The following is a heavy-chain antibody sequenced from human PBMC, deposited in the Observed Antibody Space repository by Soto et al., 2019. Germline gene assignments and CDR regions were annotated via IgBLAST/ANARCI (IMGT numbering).Heavy chain of an antibody. CDR1: GFTFSSYA. V-gene: IGHV3-23*01. D-gene: IGHD6-19*01. CDR2: ISDSGGST. CDR3: AKGKDSSGSSYYFDY. J-gene: IGHJ4*02. Sequence: EVQMLESGGGLVQPGGSLRLSCAASGFTFSSYAMNWVRQAPGKGLEWVSLISDSGGSTYYADSVKGRFTISRDNSKNTLFLQMDSLRAEDTAVYYCAKGKDSSGSSYYFDYWGQGTLVTVSS.